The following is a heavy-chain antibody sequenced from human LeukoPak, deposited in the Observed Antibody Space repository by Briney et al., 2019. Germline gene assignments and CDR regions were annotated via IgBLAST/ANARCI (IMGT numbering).Heavy chain of an antibody. V-gene: IGHV1-69*10. J-gene: IGHJ5*01. CDR3: AVLSDGAYCGGDRFYLDS. CDR2: VIPILDIT. CDR1: GGTFSSHA. Sequence: GASVKVSCKASGGTFSSHAMNWVRQAPGQGLEWMGGVIPILDITDYAQKFQGRLTITADKSTGTGYMELSSLRSEDSAVYYCAVLSDGAYCGGDRFYLDSWGQGTLVAVSS. D-gene: IGHD2-21*02.